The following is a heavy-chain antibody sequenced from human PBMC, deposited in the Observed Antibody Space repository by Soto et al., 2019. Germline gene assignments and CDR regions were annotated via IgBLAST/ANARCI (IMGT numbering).Heavy chain of an antibody. D-gene: IGHD3-10*01. CDR2: ISYDGSNT. CDR3: AKDPAGSTLGFFDI. Sequence: GGSLRLSCAASGFTFSSYGMHWVRQAPGKGLEWVAVISYDGSNTYYADSVKGRFTFSRDNSKNTLYLQMNSLRAEDTAVYYCAKDPAGSTLGFFDIWGQGTMVTVSS. CDR1: GFTFSSYG. J-gene: IGHJ3*02. V-gene: IGHV3-30*18.